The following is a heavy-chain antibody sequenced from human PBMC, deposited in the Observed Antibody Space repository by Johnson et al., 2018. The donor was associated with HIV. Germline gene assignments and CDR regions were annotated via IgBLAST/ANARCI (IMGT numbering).Heavy chain of an antibody. CDR3: ARVGVSGYDLAAFDI. CDR1: GFTFSSYA. J-gene: IGHJ3*02. V-gene: IGHV3-30*04. D-gene: IGHD5-12*01. CDR2: ISYDGSNK. Sequence: QVQLVESGGTVVRPGGSLRLSCAASGFTFSSYAMHWVRQAPGKGLEWVAVISYDGSNKYYADSVKGRFPISRDNSKNTLFLHMNSLRTEDTARYYCARVGVSGYDLAAFDIWGRGTMVTVSS.